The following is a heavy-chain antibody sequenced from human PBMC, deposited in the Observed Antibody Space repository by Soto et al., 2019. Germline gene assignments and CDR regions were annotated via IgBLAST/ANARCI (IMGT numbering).Heavy chain of an antibody. CDR2: ISSSGGTT. CDR1: GFTFRDYA. D-gene: IGHD3-10*01. Sequence: GSSLRLSYEASGFTFRDYALSWVLQATGRGPEWVSGISSSGGTTYYADSVKGRFTISRDHSKNILSLQMNSLRAEHTAVYYRAKDSDGDDVGGLEMWRQGTMVTVSS. V-gene: IGHV3-23*01. J-gene: IGHJ3*02. CDR3: AKDSDGDDVGGLEM.